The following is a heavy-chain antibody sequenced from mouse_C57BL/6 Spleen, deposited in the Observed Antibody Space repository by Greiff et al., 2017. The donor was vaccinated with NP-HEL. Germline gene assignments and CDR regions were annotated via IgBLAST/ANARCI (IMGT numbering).Heavy chain of an antibody. CDR3: AREVITTGHWYFDV. J-gene: IGHJ1*03. CDR2: ISDGGSYT. CDR1: GFTFSSYA. D-gene: IGHD2-4*01. V-gene: IGHV5-4*01. Sequence: EVKLQESGGGLVKPGGSLKLSCAASGFTFSSYAMSWVRQTPEKRLEWVATISDGGSYTYYPDNVKGRFTISRDNAKNNLYLQMSHLKSEDTAMYYCAREVITTGHWYFDVWGTGTTVTVSS.